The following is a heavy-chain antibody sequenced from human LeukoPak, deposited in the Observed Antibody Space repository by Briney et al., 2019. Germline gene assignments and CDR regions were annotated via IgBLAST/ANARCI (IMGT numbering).Heavy chain of an antibody. J-gene: IGHJ5*02. CDR2: ISSSSSTI. CDR3: ARDPYSVTIFGVVSGWFDP. D-gene: IGHD3-3*01. V-gene: IGHV3-48*01. Sequence: PGGSLRLSCAASGFTFSSYSMKWVRQAPGKGLEWVLYISSSSSTIYYADSVKGRFTISRNNAKNSLYLQMNSLRAEDTAVYYCARDPYSVTIFGVVSGWFDPWGQGTLVTVSS. CDR1: GFTFSSYS.